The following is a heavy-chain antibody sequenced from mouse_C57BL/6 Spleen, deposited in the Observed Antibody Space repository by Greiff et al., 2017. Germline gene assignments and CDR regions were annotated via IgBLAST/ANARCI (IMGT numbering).Heavy chain of an antibody. V-gene: IGHV1-81*01. CDR3: ARAVYDYEFAY. CDR1: GYTFTSYG. J-gene: IGHJ3*01. D-gene: IGHD2-4*01. CDR2: IYPRSGNT. Sequence: QVQLQQSGAELARPGASVKLSCKASGYTFTSYGISWVKQRTGQGLEWIGEIYPRSGNTYYNEKFKGKATLTADKSSSTAYMELRSLTSEDSAVYFCARAVYDYEFAYWGQGTLVTVSA.